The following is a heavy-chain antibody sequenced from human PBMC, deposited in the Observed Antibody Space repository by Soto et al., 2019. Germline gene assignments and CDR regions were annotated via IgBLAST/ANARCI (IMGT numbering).Heavy chain of an antibody. D-gene: IGHD6-13*01. CDR2: IYPSLTT. Sequence: GGSLRLSCAVSGFTVSGSYMFWVRQAPVDGPEFVSVIYPSLTTYYSDSLRGRFTISIYNSKNTLYLQMNSLIAEDTAVYYCAREAPAGPFDYWGQGTLVTVSS. CDR1: GFTVSGSY. J-gene: IGHJ4*02. CDR3: AREAPAGPFDY. V-gene: IGHV3-66*01.